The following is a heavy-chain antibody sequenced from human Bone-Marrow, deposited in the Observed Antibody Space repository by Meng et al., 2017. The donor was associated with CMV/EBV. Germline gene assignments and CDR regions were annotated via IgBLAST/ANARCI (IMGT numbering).Heavy chain of an antibody. Sequence: LTCPFSGFSLSTPGVSVGWIRQAPEKALEWLGFIHWKDGEQCSPSLKNRLTITKDTSKSQVVLTLTNVGPMDTGTYYCTYIDWSYPPAWGRGTLVTVSS. CDR1: GFSLSTPGVS. V-gene: IGHV2-5*01. CDR2: IHWKDGE. D-gene: IGHD1-7*01. CDR3: TYIDWSYPPA. J-gene: IGHJ4*02.